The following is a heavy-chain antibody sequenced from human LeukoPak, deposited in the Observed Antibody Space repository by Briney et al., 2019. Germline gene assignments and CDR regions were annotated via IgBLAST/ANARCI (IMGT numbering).Heavy chain of an antibody. D-gene: IGHD3-22*01. J-gene: IGHJ4*02. CDR3: ATSDDSSSSD. Sequence: GGSLRLSCAASRFTSDDFGIHWVRQAPGKGLEWVCCISADGTSTFYADSVRGRFTISRDNSKNSLYLQMNYLRAEDTALYYCATSDDSSSSDWGQGTLVTVYS. CDR2: ISADGTST. CDR1: RFTSDDFG. V-gene: IGHV3-43*02.